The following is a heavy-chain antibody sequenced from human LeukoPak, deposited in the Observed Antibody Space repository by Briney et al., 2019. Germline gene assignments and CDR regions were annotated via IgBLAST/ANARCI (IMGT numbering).Heavy chain of an antibody. V-gene: IGHV1-18*01. Sequence: EASVKVSCKASGGTFSSYAISWVRQAPGQGLEWMGWISAYNGNTNYAQKLQGRVTMTTDTSTSTAYMELRSLRSDDTAVYYCARSSYSRNYYYYYMDVWGKGTTVTVSS. CDR3: ARSSYSRNYYYYYMDV. CDR1: GGTFSSYA. D-gene: IGHD6-13*01. J-gene: IGHJ6*03. CDR2: ISAYNGNT.